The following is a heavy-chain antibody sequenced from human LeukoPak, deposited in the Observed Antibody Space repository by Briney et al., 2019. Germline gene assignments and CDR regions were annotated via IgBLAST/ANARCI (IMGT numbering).Heavy chain of an antibody. CDR3: ARFERERAFDI. V-gene: IGHV1-3*01. J-gene: IGHJ3*02. CDR2: INAGNGNT. CDR1: GYTFTSYA. Sequence: VSVKVSCKASGYTFTSYAMHWVRQAPGQRLEWMGWINAGNGNTKYSQKFQGRVTITRDTSASTAYMELSSLRSEDTAVYYCARFERERAFDIWGQGTMVTVSS. D-gene: IGHD1-1*01.